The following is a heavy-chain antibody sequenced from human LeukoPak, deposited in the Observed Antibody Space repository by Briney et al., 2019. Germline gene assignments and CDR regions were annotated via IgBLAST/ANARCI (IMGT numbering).Heavy chain of an antibody. CDR3: ARGPRKIRYFDWLNDKGHRALDI. J-gene: IGHJ3*02. CDR2: IYHSGST. CDR1: GYSISSGYY. Sequence: PSETLSLTCTVSGYSISSGYYWGWIRQPPGKGLEWIGSIYHSGSTYYNPSLKSRVTISVDTSKNQFSLKLSSVTAADTAVYYCARGPRKIRYFDWLNDKGHRALDIWGQGTMVTVSS. D-gene: IGHD3-9*01. V-gene: IGHV4-38-2*02.